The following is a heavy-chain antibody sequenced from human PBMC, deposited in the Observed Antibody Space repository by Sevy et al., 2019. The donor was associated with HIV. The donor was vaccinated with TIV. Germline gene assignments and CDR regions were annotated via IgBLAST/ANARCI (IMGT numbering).Heavy chain of an antibody. Sequence: GGSLRLSCAASGFTFSNAWMSWVRQAPGKGLEWVGRIKSKTDGETTDYAAPVKGRFTISRDDSKNTLYLQMNSLKTEDTAVYYCTTDVSSGYYYGYYYYGMDVWGQGTTVTVSS. D-gene: IGHD3-22*01. CDR2: IKSKTDGETT. V-gene: IGHV3-15*01. CDR3: TTDVSSGYYYGYYYYGMDV. J-gene: IGHJ6*02. CDR1: GFTFSNAW.